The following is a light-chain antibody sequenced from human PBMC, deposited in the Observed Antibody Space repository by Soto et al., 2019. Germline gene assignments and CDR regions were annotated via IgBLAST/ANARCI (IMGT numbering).Light chain of an antibody. V-gene: IGLV1-47*01. CDR1: SSNIGSNY. CDR2: RNN. CDR3: AAWDDSLSGPV. J-gene: IGLJ2*01. Sequence: QSVLPQPPSASGTPGQRVTISCSGSSSNIGSNYVSWYQQLPGTAPKLLIYRNNQRPSGVPDRFSGSKSGTSASRAISGLRSEYEADYYCAAWDDSLSGPVFGGGTKLTVL.